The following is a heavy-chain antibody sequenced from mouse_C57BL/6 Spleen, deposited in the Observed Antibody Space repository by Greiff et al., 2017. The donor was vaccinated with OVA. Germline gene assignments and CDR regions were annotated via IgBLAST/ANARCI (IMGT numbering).Heavy chain of an antibody. CDR1: GYTFTDYE. CDR2: IDPETGGT. D-gene: IGHD2-3*01. J-gene: IGHJ2*01. CDR3: TREDDGYYFDY. V-gene: IGHV1-15*01. Sequence: VHLVESGAELVRPGASVTLSCKASGYTFTDYEMHWVKQTPVHGLEWIGAIDPETGGTAYNQKFKGKAILTADKSSSTAYMELRSLTSEDSAVYYCTREDDGYYFDYWGQGTTLTVSS.